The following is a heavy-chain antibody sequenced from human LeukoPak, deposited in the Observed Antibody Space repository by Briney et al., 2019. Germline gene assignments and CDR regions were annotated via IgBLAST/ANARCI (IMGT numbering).Heavy chain of an antibody. Sequence: ASVKVSCKASGYTFTSYGISWVRQAPGQGLEWMGWISAYNGNTNYAQKLQGRVTMTTDTSTSTAYMELRSLRSDDTAVYYCARGTVGTSDAYYSDYWGQGTLVTVSS. CDR1: GYTFTSYG. D-gene: IGHD1-26*01. CDR2: ISAYNGNT. V-gene: IGHV1-18*01. J-gene: IGHJ4*02. CDR3: ARGTVGTSDAYYSDY.